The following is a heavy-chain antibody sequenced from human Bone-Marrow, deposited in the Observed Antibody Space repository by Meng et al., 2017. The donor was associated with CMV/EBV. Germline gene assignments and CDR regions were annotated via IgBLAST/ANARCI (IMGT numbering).Heavy chain of an antibody. D-gene: IGHD3-10*01. Sequence: CAVSGASISSPNRWSWVRQSPGKGLEWVGEISHSGSTNYNPSLESRVTISVDKSKNQFSLKLTSVTAADTAVYFCARDLGFGGFFGYWGQGTLVTVSS. J-gene: IGHJ4*02. CDR3: ARDLGFGGFFGY. V-gene: IGHV4-4*01. CDR2: ISHSGST. CDR1: GASISSPNR.